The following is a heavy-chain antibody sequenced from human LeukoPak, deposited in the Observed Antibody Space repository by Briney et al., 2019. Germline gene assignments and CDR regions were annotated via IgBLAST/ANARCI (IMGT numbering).Heavy chain of an antibody. V-gene: IGHV5-51*01. CDR1: GYIFTNYW. CDR3: ARPLYSYGRPKEDIVATIGPSDAFDI. CDR2: IYPRDSDT. D-gene: IGHD5-12*01. Sequence: PGESLKISCKASGYIFTNYWIGWVRQMPGKGLEWMGIIYPRDSDTRYSPSFQGQVTVSADKSISTAYLQWNTLEASDTAMYYCARPLYSYGRPKEDIVATIGPSDAFDIWGQGTMVTVSS. J-gene: IGHJ3*02.